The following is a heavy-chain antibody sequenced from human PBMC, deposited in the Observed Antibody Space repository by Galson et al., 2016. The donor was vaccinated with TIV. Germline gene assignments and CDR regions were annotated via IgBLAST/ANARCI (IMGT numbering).Heavy chain of an antibody. Sequence: SLRLSCAASGFTFSSHWMTWVRQAPGKGLEWVANIKQDASEKYYGDSVKGRFTISRDNAENLMFLRMNSLRAEDTAVYFCARENFGGKPYDAFDIWGQGTVVTVSS. J-gene: IGHJ3*02. CDR1: GFTFSSHW. D-gene: IGHD4-23*01. CDR2: IKQDASEK. V-gene: IGHV3-7*01. CDR3: ARENFGGKPYDAFDI.